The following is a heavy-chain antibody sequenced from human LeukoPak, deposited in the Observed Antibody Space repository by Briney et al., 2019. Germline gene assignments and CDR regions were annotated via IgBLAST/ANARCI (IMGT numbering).Heavy chain of an antibody. V-gene: IGHV5-51*01. CDR2: IYPGDSDT. D-gene: IGHD3-10*01. J-gene: IGHJ4*02. CDR1: GYNFTNYW. Sequence: GESLQISCKGSGYNFTNYWLGWVRQVPGKGLEWMGIIYPGDSDTRYSPSFQGQVTFSADKSINTACLQWSSLKASDTAMYYCARRSFKSGRFFDFWGQGTLVTVSS. CDR3: ARRSFKSGRFFDF.